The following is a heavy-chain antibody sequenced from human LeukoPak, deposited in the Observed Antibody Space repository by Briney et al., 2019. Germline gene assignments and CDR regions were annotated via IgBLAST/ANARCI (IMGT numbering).Heavy chain of an antibody. CDR1: GGSISSYY. Sequence: PSETLSLTCTVSGGSISSYYWSWIRQPPGKGLEWIGYIYYSGSTNYNPSLKSRVTISVDTSKNQFSLKLSSVTAPDTAVYYCARGVRGVITDAFDIWGQGTMVTVSS. V-gene: IGHV4-59*01. CDR3: ARGVRGVITDAFDI. CDR2: IYYSGST. J-gene: IGHJ3*02. D-gene: IGHD3-10*02.